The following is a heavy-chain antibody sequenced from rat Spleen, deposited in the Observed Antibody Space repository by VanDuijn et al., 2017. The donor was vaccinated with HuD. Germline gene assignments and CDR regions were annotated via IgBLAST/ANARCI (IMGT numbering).Heavy chain of an antibody. CDR1: GFAFSDYN. J-gene: IGHJ3*01. V-gene: IGHV5S10*01. CDR2: IIYDGGTT. CDR3: VRQDTSGYSNWFAY. Sequence: EVQLVESGGGLVQPGRSLKLSCAASGFAFSDYNMAWVRQAPKKGLEWVATIIYDGGTTYYRDSVKGRFTVSRENAKSTLYFLMDSLRSEDTATYYCVRQDTSGYSNWFAYWGQGTLVTVSS. D-gene: IGHD4-3*01.